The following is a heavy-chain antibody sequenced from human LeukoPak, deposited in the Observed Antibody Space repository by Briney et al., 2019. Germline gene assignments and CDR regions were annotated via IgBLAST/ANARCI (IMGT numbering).Heavy chain of an antibody. Sequence: GGSLRLSCTASGFKFSYYPIHWVRQAPGKGLEWVAVISYDGDNKYYADSVKGRFTISRDNSKNTLYLQMDSLRAEDTAVYYCARCGDIYSNRWMSFFDYWGQGTLVTVSS. D-gene: IGHD2-15*01. CDR3: ARCGDIYSNRWMSFFDY. CDR1: GFKFSYYP. J-gene: IGHJ4*02. CDR2: ISYDGDNK. V-gene: IGHV3-30-3*01.